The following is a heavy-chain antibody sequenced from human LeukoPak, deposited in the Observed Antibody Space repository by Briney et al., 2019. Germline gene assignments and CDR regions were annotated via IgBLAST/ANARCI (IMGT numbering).Heavy chain of an antibody. CDR1: GGSFSGYY. Sequence: PSETLSLACAVYGGSFSGYYWSWIRQPPGKGLEWIGEINHSGSTNYNPSLKSRVTISVDTSKNQFSLKLSSVTAADTAVYYCARRPHRGITIHYMDVWGKGTTVTVSS. CDR3: ARRPHRGITIHYMDV. D-gene: IGHD3-3*01. J-gene: IGHJ6*03. V-gene: IGHV4-34*01. CDR2: INHSGST.